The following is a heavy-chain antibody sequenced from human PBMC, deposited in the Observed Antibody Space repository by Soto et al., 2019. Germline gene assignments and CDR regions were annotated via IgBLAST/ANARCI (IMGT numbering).Heavy chain of an antibody. D-gene: IGHD3-22*01. CDR2: ISWNSGSI. CDR3: AKDINAFTGADYYDSSGYFDD. CDR1: GFTFDDYA. J-gene: IGHJ4*02. Sequence: GGSLRLSCAASGFTFDDYAMHWVRQAPGKGLEWVSGISWNSGSIGYADSVKGRFTISRDNAKNSLYLQMNSLRAEDTALYYCAKDINAFTGADYYDSSGYFDDWGKGTLVPVYS. V-gene: IGHV3-9*01.